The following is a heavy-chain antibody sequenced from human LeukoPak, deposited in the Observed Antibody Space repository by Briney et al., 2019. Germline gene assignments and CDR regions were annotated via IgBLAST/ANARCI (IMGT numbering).Heavy chain of an antibody. CDR1: SGAISSYF. CDR2: IHVSGST. CDR3: ARRRGGFGEGEFDS. D-gene: IGHD3-16*01. V-gene: IGHV4-4*09. J-gene: IGHJ4*02. Sequence: PSETLSLTCTVFSGAISSYFWNWVRQAPGKGLEWIGFIHVSGSTNSSPSLKSRVTISLDTSKNQFSLRLTSVTAADTAIYYCARRRGGFGEGEFDSWGPGTLVTVSS.